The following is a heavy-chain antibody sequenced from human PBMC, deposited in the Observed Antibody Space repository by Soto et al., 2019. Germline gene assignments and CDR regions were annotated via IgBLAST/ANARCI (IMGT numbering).Heavy chain of an antibody. J-gene: IGHJ3*02. CDR3: TTDNPPPGIAAAGDAFDI. D-gene: IGHD6-13*01. CDR2: IKSKTDGGTT. V-gene: IGHV3-15*01. Sequence: GGSLRLSCAASGFTFSNDWMSWVRQAPGKGLEWVGRIKSKTDGGTTDYAAPVKGRFTISRDDSKNTLYLQMNRLKTEDTAVYYCTTDNPPPGIAAAGDAFDIWGQGTMVTVSS. CDR1: GFTFSNDW.